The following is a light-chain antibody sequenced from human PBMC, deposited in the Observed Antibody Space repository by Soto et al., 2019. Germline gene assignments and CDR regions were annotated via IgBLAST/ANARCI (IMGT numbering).Light chain of an antibody. Sequence: QSALTQPASVSGSPGQSITICCTGTSSDFGGYKYVSWYQQHPGKAPRLIIYDVSIRPSGVSNRLSGSKSGNTASLTISGLQAEDEADYYCSSYRSTSTLYVFGTGTKLTVL. V-gene: IGLV2-14*01. CDR3: SSYRSTSTLYV. CDR2: DVS. CDR1: SSDFGGYKY. J-gene: IGLJ1*01.